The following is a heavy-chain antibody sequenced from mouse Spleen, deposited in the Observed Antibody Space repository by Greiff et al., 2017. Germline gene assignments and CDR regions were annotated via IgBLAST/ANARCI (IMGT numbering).Heavy chain of an antibody. J-gene: IGHJ4*01. Sequence: QVQLQQSGAELARPGASMKLSCKASGYTFTSYGISWVKQRTGQGLEWIGEIYSRSGNTYYNEKFKGKATLTADKSSSKAYMELRSLTSEDSAVYFCAKEGSTTMVATRDYYAMDYWGQGTSVTVSS. CDR1: GYTFTSYG. CDR2: IYSRSGNT. CDR3: AKEGSTTMVATRDYYAMDY. D-gene: IGHD1-1*01. V-gene: IGHV1-81*01.